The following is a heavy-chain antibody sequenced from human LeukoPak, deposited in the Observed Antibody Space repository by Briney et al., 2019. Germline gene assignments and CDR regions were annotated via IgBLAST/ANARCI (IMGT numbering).Heavy chain of an antibody. Sequence: KPSETLSLTCTVSGGSISSGGYYWSWIRQHPGKGLEWIGYIYYSGSTYYNPSLKSRVTISVDTSKNQSSLKLSSVTAADTAVYYCARIERFWFDPWGQGTLVTVSS. CDR3: ARIERFWFDP. CDR2: IYYSGST. V-gene: IGHV4-31*03. J-gene: IGHJ5*02. D-gene: IGHD6-25*01. CDR1: GGSISSGGYY.